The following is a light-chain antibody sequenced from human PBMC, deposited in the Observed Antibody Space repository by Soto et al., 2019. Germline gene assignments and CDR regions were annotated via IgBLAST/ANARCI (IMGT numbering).Light chain of an antibody. CDR3: QQGASFPLA. CDR1: EYIGTW. J-gene: IGKJ4*01. Sequence: DIQMTQSPSSVSASVGDTVTITCRASEYIGTWLAWYQQKPGKAPNLLISAASSLQSGVPTRFSGSGSGTDFTLTISSLQPEDFATYFCQQGASFPLAFGGGTKVENK. V-gene: IGKV1-12*01. CDR2: AAS.